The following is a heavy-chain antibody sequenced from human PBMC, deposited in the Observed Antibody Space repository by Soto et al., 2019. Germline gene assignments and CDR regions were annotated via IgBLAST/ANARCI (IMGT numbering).Heavy chain of an antibody. CDR1: WFSLNITGMG. Sequence: QITLKESGPTLVKPTQTLTLTCAFSWFSLNITGMGVGWIRQPPGKALEWLALIYWDDDRRYSPSLKSRLTISRATSKAQVVLTMTNMDPVDTATYYCAHSTIWGSYRSPFHSWGQGTLVTVSS. D-gene: IGHD3-16*02. V-gene: IGHV2-5*02. CDR3: AHSTIWGSYRSPFHS. J-gene: IGHJ4*02. CDR2: IYWDDDR.